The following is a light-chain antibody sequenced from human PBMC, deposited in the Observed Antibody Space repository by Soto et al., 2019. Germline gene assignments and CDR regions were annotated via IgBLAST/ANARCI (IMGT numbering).Light chain of an antibody. Sequence: QTVVTQEPSLSVSPGGTVTLTCALSSGSVSAGYYPSWYQQTPGQAPRTLISSTNTRSSGVPDRFSGSILGNKAALTITGAQADDESDYYCVLYLGSGLSIFGGGTKLTVL. CDR1: SGSVSAGYY. CDR3: VLYLGSGLSI. J-gene: IGLJ2*01. CDR2: STN. V-gene: IGLV8-61*01.